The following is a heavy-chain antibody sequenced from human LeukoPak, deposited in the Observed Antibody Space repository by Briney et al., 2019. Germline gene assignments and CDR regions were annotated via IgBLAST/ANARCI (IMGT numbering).Heavy chain of an antibody. CDR1: GAFISNSLS. J-gene: IGHJ4*02. Sequence: PSGTLSDTCAVSGAFISNSLSWSSARQPPGKGLEWIGEIYHSGTTNYNPSLKSRVTMSVDKSKNQFSLKLSSVTAADTAVYYCATYFYGAYGSYYFYYWGEGTLVTVSS. V-gene: IGHV4-4*02. CDR2: IYHSGTT. D-gene: IGHD4-17*01. CDR3: ATYFYGAYGSYYFYY.